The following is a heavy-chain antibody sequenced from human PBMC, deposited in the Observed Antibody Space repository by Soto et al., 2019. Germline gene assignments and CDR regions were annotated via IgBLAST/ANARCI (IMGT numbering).Heavy chain of an antibody. CDR3: AHRRGRNEFDP. CDR2: IYWDDDK. D-gene: IGHD1-1*01. Sequence: QITLKESGPTLVKPTQTLTLTCTFSGFSLSTSGVGVGWIRQPPGKALEWLALIYWDDDKRYSPSLKSRLTITKYTSKNQVVRTMTNMDPVDTATFHCAHRRGRNEFDPWGQGTLVTVSS. V-gene: IGHV2-5*02. CDR1: GFSLSTSGVG. J-gene: IGHJ5*02.